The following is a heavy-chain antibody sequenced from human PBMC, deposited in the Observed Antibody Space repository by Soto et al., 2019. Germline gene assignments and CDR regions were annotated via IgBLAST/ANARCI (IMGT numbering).Heavy chain of an antibody. D-gene: IGHD6-6*01. CDR2: IGTGDST. V-gene: IGHV3-23*01. J-gene: IGHJ5*01. Sequence: GGSLSLSCAASAFPFSNYAMSWVRQPPGKGLEWVSAIGTGDSTYYADSVKGRFTISRDKSKDTLYLQVNSLRAEDTAIYYCAKGAGTREYNWFDSWGQGTLVTVSS. CDR3: AKGAGTREYNWFDS. CDR1: AFPFSNYA.